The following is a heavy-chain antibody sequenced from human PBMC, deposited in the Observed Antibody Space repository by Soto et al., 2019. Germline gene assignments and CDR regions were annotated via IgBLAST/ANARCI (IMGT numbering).Heavy chain of an antibody. CDR2: FDPEDGET. D-gene: IGHD3-22*01. Sequence: GASVKVSCKVSGYTLTELSMHWVRQAPGKGLEWMGGFDPEDGETIYAQKFQGRVTMTEDTSTDTAYMELSSLRSEDTAVYYCATAFLDYDSSGYYYHSSKGPFDEWGQGTLVTVSS. CDR1: GYTLTELS. V-gene: IGHV1-24*01. J-gene: IGHJ4*02. CDR3: ATAFLDYDSSGYYYHSSKGPFDE.